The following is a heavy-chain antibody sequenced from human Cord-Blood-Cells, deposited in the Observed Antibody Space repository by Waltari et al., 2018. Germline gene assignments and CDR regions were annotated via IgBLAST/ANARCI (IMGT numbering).Heavy chain of an antibody. CDR3: ARMSSSSVIGFDY. J-gene: IGHJ4*02. V-gene: IGHV1-8*01. CDR2: MNPNSGNT. CDR1: GYTFTSYD. Sequence: QVQLVQSGAEVKKPGASVKVSCKASGYTFTSYDINWVRQAPGQGLEWMGWMNPNSGNTGYAQKFQGRVTMTSNTAISTAYMELKSLRSEDTAVYYCARMSSSSVIGFDYWGQGTLVTVSS. D-gene: IGHD6-6*01.